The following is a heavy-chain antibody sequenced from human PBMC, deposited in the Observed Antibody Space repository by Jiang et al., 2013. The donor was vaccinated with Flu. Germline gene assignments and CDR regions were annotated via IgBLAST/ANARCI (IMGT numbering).Heavy chain of an antibody. J-gene: IGHJ4*02. V-gene: IGHV1-24*01. CDR1: GYTLTELS. CDR2: FDPEDGET. D-gene: IGHD6-19*01. Sequence: SGAEVKKPGASVKVSCKVSGYTLTELSMHWVRQAPGKGLEWMGGFDPEDGETIYAQKFQGRVTMTEDTSTDTAYMELSSLRSEDTAVYYCAAHSSGWYTLPPLFDYWGQGTLVTVSS. CDR3: AAHSSGWYTLPPLFDY.